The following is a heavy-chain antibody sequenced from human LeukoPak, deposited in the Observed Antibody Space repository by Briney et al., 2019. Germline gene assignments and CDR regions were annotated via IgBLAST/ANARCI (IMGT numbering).Heavy chain of an antibody. J-gene: IGHJ4*02. Sequence: GGSLRLSCAASGFTFSSYAMHWVRQAPGKGLEYVSAISSNGGSTYYANSVKGRFTISRDNSKNTLYLQMGSLRAEDMAVYYCARDTHRGSHCLDYWGQGTLVTVSS. V-gene: IGHV3-64*01. CDR3: ARDTHRGSHCLDY. CDR1: GFTFSSYA. CDR2: ISSNGGST. D-gene: IGHD6-13*01.